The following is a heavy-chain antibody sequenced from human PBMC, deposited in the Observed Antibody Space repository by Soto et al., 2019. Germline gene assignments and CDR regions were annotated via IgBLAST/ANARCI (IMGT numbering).Heavy chain of an antibody. D-gene: IGHD1-26*01. CDR1: GYTFTTYG. V-gene: IGHV1-18*01. Sequence: ASVKVSCKASGYTFTTYGISWVRQAPGQGLEWMGWISSYNGNTNYAQKLQDRVTMTTDTSTDIAYMELRSLRSDDTAVFYCARDRGSGSYYARFDYWGQGTLVTVSS. J-gene: IGHJ4*02. CDR2: ISSYNGNT. CDR3: ARDRGSGSYYARFDY.